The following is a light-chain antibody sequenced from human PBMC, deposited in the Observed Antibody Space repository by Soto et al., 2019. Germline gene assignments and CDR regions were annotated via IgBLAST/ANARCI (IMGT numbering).Light chain of an antibody. CDR2: GNS. Sequence: QSVLTQPPSVSGAPGQRVTISCTGSSSNIGAGYDVHWYQQLPGTAPKLLIYGNSNRPSGVLDRFSGSKSGTSASLGITGLQAEDEADYYCQSYDSSLSGWVFGGGTKLTVL. CDR1: SSNIGAGYD. CDR3: QSYDSSLSGWV. J-gene: IGLJ3*02. V-gene: IGLV1-40*01.